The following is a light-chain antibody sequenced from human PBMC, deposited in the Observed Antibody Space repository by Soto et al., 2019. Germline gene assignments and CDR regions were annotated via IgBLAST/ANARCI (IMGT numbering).Light chain of an antibody. CDR2: RND. CDR3: AAWDDSLKGI. J-gene: IGLJ2*01. CDR1: SSNIGSNS. Sequence: QSVLTQPPSVSGAPGQRVTISCTGSSSNIGSNSVEWYQQFPGMAPKLLIYRNDQRPSGVPDRFSGSKSGTSASLAISGLQSEDEADYYCAAWDDSLKGIFGGGTKVTVL. V-gene: IGLV1-44*01.